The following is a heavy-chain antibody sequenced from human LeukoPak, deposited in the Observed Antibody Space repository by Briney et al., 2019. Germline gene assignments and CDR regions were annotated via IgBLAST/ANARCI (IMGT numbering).Heavy chain of an antibody. CDR2: ISDSGST. V-gene: IGHV4-59*08. D-gene: IGHD5-18*01. CDR1: GGSISSYY. CDR3: ARPVKGYIDSYHYMDV. J-gene: IGHJ6*03. Sequence: PSETLSLTCTVSGGSISSYYWSWIRQPPGKGLELIGYISDSGSTNYNPSLKGRVTIFADTSKNQFSLRLSSVTAADTAVYFCARPVKGYIDSYHYMDVWGKGTTVTVSS.